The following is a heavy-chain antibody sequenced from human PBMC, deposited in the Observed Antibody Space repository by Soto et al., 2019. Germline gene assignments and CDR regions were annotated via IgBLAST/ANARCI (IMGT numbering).Heavy chain of an antibody. J-gene: IGHJ4*01. CDR3: ASGTFNTISFDF. D-gene: IGHD2-2*01. CDR1: GDSIGSSGYY. V-gene: IGHV4-39*01. Sequence: SKRLSLTFTLSGDSIGSSGYYWVWVRRPPGKGLEWVGTIYYDGTTYYNPSLKTRLTMSVDTSKNQFSLKLSSVLAADTAFYYCASGTFNTISFDFWGRGRQVTVSS. CDR2: IYYDGTT.